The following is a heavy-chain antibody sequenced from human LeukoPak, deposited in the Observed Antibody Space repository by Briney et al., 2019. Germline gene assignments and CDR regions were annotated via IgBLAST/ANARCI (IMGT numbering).Heavy chain of an antibody. CDR3: TKELHVAVAVADYYYFYMDV. CDR2: INGGGNTT. Sequence: GGSLRLSCAASGFAFSSFAMGWVRQSPGKGLEWLSTINGGGNTTFYADSVKGRFTISRDNSKNTLYLHMDSLRADDTAMYYCTKELHVAVAVADYYYFYMDVWGRGTAVTVSS. CDR1: GFAFSSFA. D-gene: IGHD6-19*01. J-gene: IGHJ6*03. V-gene: IGHV3-23*01.